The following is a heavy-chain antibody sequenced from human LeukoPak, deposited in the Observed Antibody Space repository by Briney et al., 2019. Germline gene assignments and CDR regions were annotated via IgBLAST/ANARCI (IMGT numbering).Heavy chain of an antibody. V-gene: IGHV4-61*02. CDR1: GGSISSGSYY. CDR3: ASGPKAYYDSSGKYNWFDP. Sequence: PSETLSLTCTVSGGSISSGSYYWSWIRQPAGKGLEWLGRIYTSGRTNYNPSLKSRVTISEDTFKNQLSLKLTSVTAAHTAVYYCASGPKAYYDSSGKYNWFDPGGQGTLVTVSS. D-gene: IGHD3-22*01. J-gene: IGHJ5*02. CDR2: IYTSGRT.